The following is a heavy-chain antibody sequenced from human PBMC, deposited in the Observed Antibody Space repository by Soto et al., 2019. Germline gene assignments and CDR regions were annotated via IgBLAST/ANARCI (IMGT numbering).Heavy chain of an antibody. V-gene: IGHV4-59*01. CDR2: VYYTGST. Sequence: SETLSLTCSVYGGSISGSYWSWIRQSPGKGLEWLGYVYYTGSTNYSPSLRSRVSISVDTSKNEFSLRLSSVTAADTAVYFCARSFAVPRDHIDYWGQGTTVTVSS. J-gene: IGHJ4*02. CDR1: GGSISGSY. D-gene: IGHD2-21*01. CDR3: ARSFAVPRDHIDY.